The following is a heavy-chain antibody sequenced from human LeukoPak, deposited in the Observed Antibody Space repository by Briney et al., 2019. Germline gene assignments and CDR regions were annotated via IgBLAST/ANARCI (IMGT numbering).Heavy chain of an antibody. V-gene: IGHV3-74*01. CDR3: ARGPPVAKVSNYHGMDV. CDR2: IKSDGTYT. J-gene: IGHJ6*02. D-gene: IGHD2-2*01. Sequence: GGSLRLSCAASGFTFSNYWMHWVRQAPGKGLVWVSRIKSDGTYTTYADSVKGRFTISRDNAKNSLYLQMNSLRAEGTALYYWARGPPVAKVSNYHGMDVWGQGTKVTVSS. CDR1: GFTFSNYW.